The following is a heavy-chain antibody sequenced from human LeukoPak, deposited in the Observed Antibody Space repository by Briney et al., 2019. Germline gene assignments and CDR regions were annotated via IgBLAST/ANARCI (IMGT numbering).Heavy chain of an antibody. CDR3: AKGIAYYYGSGSYYPYYFDY. Sequence: GGSLRLSCAASGFTLSDSYMSWIRQAPRKGLEWISYISSSGDTIYYADSVKGRFSISRDNSKNTLYVQMNSLRAEDTAVYYCAKGIAYYYGSGSYYPYYFDYWGQGTLVTVSS. CDR2: ISSSGDTI. D-gene: IGHD3-10*01. J-gene: IGHJ4*02. CDR1: GFTLSDSY. V-gene: IGHV3-11*04.